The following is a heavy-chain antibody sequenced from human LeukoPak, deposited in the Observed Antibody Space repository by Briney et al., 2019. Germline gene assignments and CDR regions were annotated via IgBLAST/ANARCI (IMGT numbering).Heavy chain of an antibody. V-gene: IGHV4-34*01. Sequence: KPSETLSLTCAVYGGSFSGYYWSWIRQPPGKGLEWIGEINHSGSTNYNPSLKSRVTISVDTSKNQFSLKLSSVTAADTAVYYCARLRRPYPLGAMDYWGQGTLVTVSS. CDR3: ARLRRPYPLGAMDY. J-gene: IGHJ4*02. CDR1: GGSFSGYY. D-gene: IGHD2-2*01. CDR2: INHSGST.